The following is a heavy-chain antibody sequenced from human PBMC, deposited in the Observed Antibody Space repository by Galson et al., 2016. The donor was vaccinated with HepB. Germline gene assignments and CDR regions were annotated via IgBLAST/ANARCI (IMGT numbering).Heavy chain of an antibody. V-gene: IGHV4-39*01. CDR1: DVSFGSSSNY. CDR2: IPYSGRT. Sequence: SETLSLTCSVFDVSFGSSSNYWGWIRQPPGKGLEWIGSIPYSGRTYYNPSLRSRVTISVDTSKNQFFLKLSSVTAADSAVYYCARHWGERYLEWLSEDSYGMDVWGQGTTVTVSS. D-gene: IGHD3-3*01. CDR3: ARHWGERYLEWLSEDSYGMDV. J-gene: IGHJ6*02.